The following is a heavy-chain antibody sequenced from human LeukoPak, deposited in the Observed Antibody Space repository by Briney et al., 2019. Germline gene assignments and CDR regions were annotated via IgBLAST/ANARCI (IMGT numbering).Heavy chain of an antibody. CDR1: GFTFSSYG. CDR3: AKTYSSGAYYYYGMDV. V-gene: IGHV3-30*18. J-gene: IGHJ6*04. Sequence: AGGSLRLSCAASGFTFSSYGTHWVRQAPGKGLEWVAVISYDGSNKYYADSVKGRFTISRDNSKNTLYLQMNSLRAEDTAVYYCAKTYSSGAYYYYGMDVWGKGTTVTVSS. CDR2: ISYDGSNK. D-gene: IGHD6-19*01.